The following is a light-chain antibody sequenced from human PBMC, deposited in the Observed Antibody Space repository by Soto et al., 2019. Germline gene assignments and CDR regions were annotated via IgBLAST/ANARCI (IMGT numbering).Light chain of an antibody. J-gene: IGKJ4*01. CDR1: QDINSY. V-gene: IGKV1-39*01. Sequence: DIQMTQFPSSLSASVGDRINITCRANQDINSYVNWYLLKPGKAPDLLIYAASSLQSGVPSRYSGSGSGTDFTLTISSLQPEDSATYFCQQSFITPFTFGGGTKVQIK. CDR2: AAS. CDR3: QQSFITPFT.